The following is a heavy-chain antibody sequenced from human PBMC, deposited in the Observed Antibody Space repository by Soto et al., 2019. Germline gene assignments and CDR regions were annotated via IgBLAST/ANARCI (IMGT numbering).Heavy chain of an antibody. CDR3: ARVINIPIFGVVTLYYYYGMDV. J-gene: IGHJ6*02. V-gene: IGHV4-34*01. Sequence: PSETLSLTCAVYGGSFSGYYWSWIRQPPGKGLEWIGEINHSGSTNYTPSLKSRVTISVDTSKNQFSLKLSSVTAADTAVYYCARVINIPIFGVVTLYYYYGMDVWGQVTTVTVSS. D-gene: IGHD3-3*01. CDR1: GGSFSGYY. CDR2: INHSGST.